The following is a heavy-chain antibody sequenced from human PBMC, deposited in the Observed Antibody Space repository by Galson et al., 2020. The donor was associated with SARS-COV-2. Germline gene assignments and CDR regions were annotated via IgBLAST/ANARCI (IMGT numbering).Heavy chain of an antibody. Sequence: GGSLRLSCAASGFKFNTFGMHWVRQAAGKGMEWVSYISHEGTYKNYAGSVKGRITISRDNFRGIVYLQLNSLRVDDTAVYYCAKNSDRVVAQASDSWGQGTLLIVSS. CDR3: AKNSDRVVAQASDS. J-gene: IGHJ4*02. CDR1: GFKFNTFG. CDR2: ISHEGTYK. D-gene: IGHD3-10*01. V-gene: IGHV3-30*18.